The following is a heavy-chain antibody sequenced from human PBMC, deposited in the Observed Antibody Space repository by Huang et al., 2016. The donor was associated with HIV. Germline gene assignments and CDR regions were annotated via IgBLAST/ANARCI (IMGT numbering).Heavy chain of an antibody. V-gene: IGHV3-74*01. J-gene: IGHJ4*02. CDR3: ARDSQQWLVEDY. D-gene: IGHD6-19*01. Sequence: EVQLVESGGGLVQPGGSLRLSCAASGFTFSSYWMHWVRQAPGKGLGWVSRINSEGSSTSYADSVKGRFTISRDNAKNTLYLQMNSLRAEDTAVYYCARDSQQWLVEDYWGQGTLVTVSS. CDR2: INSEGSST. CDR1: GFTFSSYW.